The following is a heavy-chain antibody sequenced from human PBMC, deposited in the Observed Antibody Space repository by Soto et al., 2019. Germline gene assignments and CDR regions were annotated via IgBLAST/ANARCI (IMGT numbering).Heavy chain of an antibody. V-gene: IGHV1-18*01. J-gene: IGHJ4*02. CDR1: GGTFSSYA. CDR2: IITINGKT. D-gene: IGHD3-22*01. CDR3: ARGPTDYYDNSANYFLDY. Sequence: GASVKVSCKASGGTFSSYAISWVRQAPGQGLEWMGWIITINGKTNYAERLQGRVTMTTDTTTNTAYMELRNLRSDDTAVYYCARGPTDYYDNSANYFLDYWGQGTLVTVSS.